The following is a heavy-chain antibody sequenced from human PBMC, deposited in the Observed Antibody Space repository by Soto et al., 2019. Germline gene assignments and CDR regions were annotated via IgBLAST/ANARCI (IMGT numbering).Heavy chain of an antibody. D-gene: IGHD6-6*01. CDR1: GFTFRPYY. CDR2: ISAGSSNI. V-gene: IGHV3-21*01. J-gene: IGHJ4*02. Sequence: EVELVESGGGLVKPGGSLTLSCAASGFTFRPYYMIWVRQAPGKGLEWVSSISAGSSNIYYAPSVKGRFTISRDNAKNSLYLQINSLRAEDTAVYYCARQYPSSSRHVDHWGQGTLVTVSS. CDR3: ARQYPSSSRHVDH.